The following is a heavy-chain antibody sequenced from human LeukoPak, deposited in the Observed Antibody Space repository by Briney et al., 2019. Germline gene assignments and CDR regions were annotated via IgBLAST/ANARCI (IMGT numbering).Heavy chain of an antibody. CDR2: IYYTGRT. D-gene: IGHD5-12*01. J-gene: IGHJ4*02. V-gene: IGHV4-61*03. CDR3: ARGVATAIVDY. Sequence: SETLSLTCTVSGDSVSNGNYYWSWLRQPPGKALEWIGYIYYTGRTYYNPSLEGRVTILVDTSRNHFSVKLSSVTAADTAVYYCARGVATAIVDYWGQGTLVTVSS. CDR1: GDSVSNGNYY.